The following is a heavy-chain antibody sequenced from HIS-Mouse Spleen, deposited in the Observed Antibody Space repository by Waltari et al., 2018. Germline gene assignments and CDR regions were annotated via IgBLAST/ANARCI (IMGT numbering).Heavy chain of an antibody. J-gene: IGHJ2*01. CDR1: GGSISSYY. Sequence: QVQLQESGPGLVKPSETLSLTCTVSGGSISSYYWICIRQPPGKGLEWIGYYSGSTNYNPSLKSRVTISVDTSKNQFSLKLSSVTAADTAVYYCARASRDLLLPRYFDLWGRGTLVTVSS. CDR2: YYSGST. CDR3: ARASRDLLLPRYFDL. V-gene: IGHV4-59*01.